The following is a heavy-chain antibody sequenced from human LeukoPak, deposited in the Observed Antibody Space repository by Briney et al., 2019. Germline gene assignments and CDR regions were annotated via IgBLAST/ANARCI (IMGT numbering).Heavy chain of an antibody. CDR3: AKQILGGLFTNLGYYFDY. Sequence: GGSLRLSCAASGFTFSSYAMSWVRQAPGKGLEWVSAISGSGGSTYYADSVKGRFTISRDNSKNTLYLQMNSLRAEDTAVYYCAKQILGGLFTNLGYYFDYWGQGTLVTVSS. D-gene: IGHD3-16*01. CDR1: GFTFSSYA. J-gene: IGHJ4*02. CDR2: ISGSGGST. V-gene: IGHV3-23*01.